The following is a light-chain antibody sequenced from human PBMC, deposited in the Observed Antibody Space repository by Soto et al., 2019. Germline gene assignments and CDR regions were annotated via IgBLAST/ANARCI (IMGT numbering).Light chain of an antibody. CDR2: GAS. CDR1: PSVSSN. J-gene: IGKJ2*01. CDR3: QQYNNWPSYT. V-gene: IGKV3-15*01. Sequence: EIVMTQSPATLSVSPGERATLSCSASPSVSSNLAWYQQKPVQSPRLRIYGASTRATDIPDRFSGSWSGTEFTLTISSLQSEDFAVYYCQQYNNWPSYTFGQGTKLEIK.